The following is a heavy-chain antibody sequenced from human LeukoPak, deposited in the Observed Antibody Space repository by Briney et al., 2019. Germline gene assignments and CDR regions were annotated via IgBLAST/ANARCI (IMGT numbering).Heavy chain of an antibody. CDR1: GFTFTSSW. D-gene: IGHD2/OR15-2a*01. V-gene: IGHV3-7*01. CDR3: ARNRLRLES. J-gene: IGHJ4*02. CDR2: IKTDGSDK. Sequence: GGSLSLSCVASGFTFTSSWMSWVRQAPGKGLEWVANIKTDGSDKYYVDSVKGRFTISRDNAKNSLYLQMNSLRVEDTAVYYCARNRLRLESWGQGILVTVSS.